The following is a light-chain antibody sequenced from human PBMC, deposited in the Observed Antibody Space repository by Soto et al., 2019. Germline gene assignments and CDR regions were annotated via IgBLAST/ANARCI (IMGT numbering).Light chain of an antibody. CDR2: GGN. CDR3: QSYGMSLNNHV. V-gene: IGLV1-40*01. CDR1: SSNIGAPYD. J-gene: IGLJ1*01. Sequence: QSVLTQPPSVSVAPGQGVTISCTGSSSNIGAPYDVHWYQHLPGTAPKLLIYGGNHRPSGVPDRFSGSRSGTSASLAITGLQAEDAADYYCQSYGMSLNNHVFGTGTKVTVL.